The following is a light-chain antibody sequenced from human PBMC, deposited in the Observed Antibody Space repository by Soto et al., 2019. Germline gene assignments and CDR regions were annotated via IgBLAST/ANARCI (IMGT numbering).Light chain of an antibody. J-gene: IGKJ1*01. CDR1: QGISNY. Sequence: DIQMTQSPSSLSVSVGDRVTITCRASQGISNYLAWYQVKPGKLPKLLMYAASTLQSGVPSRFSGSGSGTDFSLTISSLQPEYVASYYYQMYNRALGTFGQGTKVEIK. V-gene: IGKV1-27*01. CDR3: QMYNRALGT. CDR2: AAS.